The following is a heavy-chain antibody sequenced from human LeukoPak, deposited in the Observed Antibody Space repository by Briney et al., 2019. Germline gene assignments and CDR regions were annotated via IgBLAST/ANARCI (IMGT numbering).Heavy chain of an antibody. CDR2: ISYDGSNK. Sequence: GGSLRLSCAASGFTFSSYAMHWVRQAPGKGLEWVAAISYDGSNKYYADSVRGRFTISRDNSKKALYLQMNSLRVEDTAVFYCARDARVAVATLISYGMDVWGQGTTVTVSS. V-gene: IGHV3-30*04. CDR3: ARDARVAVATLISYGMDV. CDR1: GFTFSSYA. J-gene: IGHJ6*02. D-gene: IGHD6-19*01.